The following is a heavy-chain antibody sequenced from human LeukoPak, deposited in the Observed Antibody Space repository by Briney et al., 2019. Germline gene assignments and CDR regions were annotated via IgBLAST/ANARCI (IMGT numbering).Heavy chain of an antibody. J-gene: IGHJ5*02. D-gene: IGHD7-27*01. Sequence: SETLSLTCAVYGGSFSGYYWSWIRQPPGKGLEWIGEINHSGSTNYNPSLKSRVTLSVDTSKNQFSLKLSSVTAADTAVYYCAREKPWGHRGTGYFDPWGQGTLVTVSS. CDR2: INHSGST. CDR1: GGSFSGYY. V-gene: IGHV4-34*01. CDR3: AREKPWGHRGTGYFDP.